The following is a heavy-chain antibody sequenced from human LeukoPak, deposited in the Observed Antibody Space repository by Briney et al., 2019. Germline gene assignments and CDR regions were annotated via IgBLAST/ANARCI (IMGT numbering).Heavy chain of an antibody. CDR1: GYTFTSYA. D-gene: IGHD6-19*01. Sequence: ASVKVSCKASGYTFTSYAMHWVRQAPGQRLEWMGWINAGNGNTKYSQEFQGRVTITRDTSASTAYMELSSLRSEDMAVYYCARDSSRSGWPFDYWGQGTLVTVSS. CDR2: INAGNGNT. V-gene: IGHV1-3*03. J-gene: IGHJ4*02. CDR3: ARDSSRSGWPFDY.